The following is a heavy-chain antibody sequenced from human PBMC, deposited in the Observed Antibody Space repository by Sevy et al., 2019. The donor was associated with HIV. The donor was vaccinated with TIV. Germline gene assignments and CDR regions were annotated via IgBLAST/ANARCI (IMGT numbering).Heavy chain of an antibody. Sequence: GGSLRLSCAASGFTFSDYYMSWIRQAPGKGLEWVSYISSSSSYTNYADSVKGRFTISRDNAKNSLYLQMNSLRAEDTAVYYCARDSTSGSYPGYGMDVWGQGTTVTVSS. CDR2: ISSSSSYT. J-gene: IGHJ6*02. D-gene: IGHD1-26*01. CDR1: GFTFSDYY. CDR3: ARDSTSGSYPGYGMDV. V-gene: IGHV3-11*06.